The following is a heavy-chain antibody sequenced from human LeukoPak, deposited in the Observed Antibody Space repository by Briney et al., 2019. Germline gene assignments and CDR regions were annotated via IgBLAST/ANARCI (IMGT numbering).Heavy chain of an antibody. D-gene: IGHD3-16*01. CDR3: ARGLRGGDY. J-gene: IGHJ4*02. V-gene: IGHV4-34*01. CDR2: INHSGST. Sequence: PSETLSLTCAVYGGSFSGYYWSWIRQPPGKELEWIGEINHSGSTNYNPSLKSRVTISVDTSKNQFSLKLSSVTAADTAVYYCARGLRGGDYWGQGTLVTVSS. CDR1: GGSFSGYY.